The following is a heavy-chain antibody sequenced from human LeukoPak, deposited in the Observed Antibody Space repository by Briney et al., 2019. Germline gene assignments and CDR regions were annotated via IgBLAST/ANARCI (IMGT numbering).Heavy chain of an antibody. CDR3: ARDEGLNGAFDI. Sequence: SGTLSLTCTVSGGSISSGGYYWSWIRQHPGKGLEWIGYIYYSGSTYYNPSLKSRVTISVDTSKNQFSLKLSSVTAADTAVYYCARDEGLNGAFDIWGQGTMVTVSS. D-gene: IGHD3-22*01. V-gene: IGHV4-31*03. J-gene: IGHJ3*02. CDR1: GGSISSGGYY. CDR2: IYYSGST.